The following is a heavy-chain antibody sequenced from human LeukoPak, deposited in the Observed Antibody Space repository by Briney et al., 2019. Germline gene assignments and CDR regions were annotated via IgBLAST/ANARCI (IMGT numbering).Heavy chain of an antibody. CDR3: ARSPRNYYDILTGSAAFFDY. D-gene: IGHD3-9*01. Sequence: ASVKVSCKASGYTFTSYDINWVRQATGQGLEWMGWMNPNSGNTGYAQKFQGRVTITRNTSISTAYMELSSLRSEDTAVYYCARSPRNYYDILTGSAAFFDYWGQGTLVTVSS. CDR1: GYTFTSYD. J-gene: IGHJ4*02. CDR2: MNPNSGNT. V-gene: IGHV1-8*03.